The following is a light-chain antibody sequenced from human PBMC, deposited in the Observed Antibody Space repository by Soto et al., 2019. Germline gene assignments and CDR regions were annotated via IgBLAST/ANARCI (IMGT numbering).Light chain of an antibody. J-gene: IGKJ1*01. CDR3: QQSYSTPRT. CDR1: QSISTY. Sequence: DIQMTQSPSTLSACVGDRVTSTCRASQSISTYLAWYQQKPGKAPKLLIYKASSLESGVPSRFSGSGSGTEFTLTISSLQPDDFATYYCQQSYSTPRTFGQGTKVDIK. CDR2: KAS. V-gene: IGKV1-5*03.